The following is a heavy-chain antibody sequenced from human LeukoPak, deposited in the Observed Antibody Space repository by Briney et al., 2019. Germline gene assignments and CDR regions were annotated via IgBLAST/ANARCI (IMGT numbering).Heavy chain of an antibody. CDR1: GYTFTSYA. D-gene: IGHD6-19*01. CDR2: INTSTGNP. CDR3: AREGPLGSGWNAGEAWYFDL. V-gene: IGHV7-4-1*02. Sequence: ASVKVSCKASGYTFTSYAMNWVRQAPGQGLEWMGWINTSTGNPTYAQGFTGRFVFSLDTSVSTAYLQISSLKAEDTAVYYCAREGPLGSGWNAGEAWYFDLWGRGTLVTVSS. J-gene: IGHJ2*01.